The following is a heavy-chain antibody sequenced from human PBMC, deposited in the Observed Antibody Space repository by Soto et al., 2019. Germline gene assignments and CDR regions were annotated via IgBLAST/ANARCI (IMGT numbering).Heavy chain of an antibody. J-gene: IGHJ5*02. V-gene: IGHV4-31*03. D-gene: IGHD1-26*01. CDR1: GGSISGGSYR. CDR2: IYYSGNS. CDR3: ARERQPYIHSPWVLFGP. Sequence: PLSVISNDAGGSISGGSYRRSWSRQHPVEGLEWLGNIYYSGNSHYTPPLKSRLTLSVDRSKYQFSLRLNSVTAADTAVYYLARERQPYIHSPWVLFGPWVHGTLAHGSS.